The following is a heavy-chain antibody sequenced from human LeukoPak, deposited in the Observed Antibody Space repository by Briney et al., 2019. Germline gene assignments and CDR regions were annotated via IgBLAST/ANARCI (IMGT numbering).Heavy chain of an antibody. V-gene: IGHV4-31*03. CDR3: TRLRRDGYSDGYFDY. CDR2: VFYSGNT. CDR1: GGSISSGGLY. D-gene: IGHD5-24*01. J-gene: IGHJ4*02. Sequence: SETLSLTCTVSGGSISSGGLYWSWIRQYPGKGLECIGYVFYSGNTYYNPSLKSRITISVDTSQNQFSLKLSSVTAADTAVYYCTRLRRDGYSDGYFDYWGQGTLVAVSS.